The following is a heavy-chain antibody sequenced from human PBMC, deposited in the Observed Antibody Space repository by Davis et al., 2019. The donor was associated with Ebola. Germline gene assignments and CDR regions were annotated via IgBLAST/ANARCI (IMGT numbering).Heavy chain of an antibody. CDR3: ARTYPYSSSWYFGY. Sequence: SETLSLTCTVSGGSVSSGSYYWSWIRQPPGKGLEWIGYVYYTGSTNYNPSLKSRVTISVDTSKNQFSLKLGSVTAADTAVYYCARTYPYSSSWYFGYWGQGTLVTVSS. J-gene: IGHJ4*02. CDR2: VYYTGST. D-gene: IGHD6-13*01. V-gene: IGHV4-61*01. CDR1: GGSVSSGSYY.